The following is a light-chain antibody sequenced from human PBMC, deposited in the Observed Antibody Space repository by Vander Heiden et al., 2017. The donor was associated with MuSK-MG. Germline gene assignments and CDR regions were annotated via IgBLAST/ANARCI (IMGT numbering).Light chain of an antibody. Sequence: EIVMTQSPATLSVSPGERATLSCRASQSIGTNLAWYQQKPGQAPRLLICGASTRATGIPARFSGSGSGTEFTLTISSRQSEDLAVYYCQQCDNWPPIIFGQGTRVXIK. CDR2: GAS. CDR3: QQCDNWPPII. J-gene: IGKJ5*01. CDR1: QSIGTN. V-gene: IGKV3D-15*01.